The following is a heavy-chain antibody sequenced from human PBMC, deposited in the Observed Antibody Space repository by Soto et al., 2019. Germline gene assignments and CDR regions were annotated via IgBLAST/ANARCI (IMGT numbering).Heavy chain of an antibody. J-gene: IGHJ3*02. Sequence: SETLSLTCTVSGGSISSYYWSWIRQPPGKGLEWIGYIYYSGSTNYNPSLKSRVTISVDTSKNQFSLKLSSVTAADTAVYYCASILSELDACDIWSQGTMVTVSS. CDR3: ASILSELDACDI. V-gene: IGHV4-59*01. D-gene: IGHD3-9*01. CDR1: GGSISSYY. CDR2: IYYSGST.